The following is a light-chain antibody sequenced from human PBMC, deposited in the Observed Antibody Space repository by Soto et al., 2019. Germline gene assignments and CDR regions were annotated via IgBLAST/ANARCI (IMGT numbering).Light chain of an antibody. CDR2: KAS. CDR3: QEYNSYSVT. J-gene: IGKJ3*01. CDR1: QSISTW. V-gene: IGKV1-5*03. Sequence: DIQMTQSPSTLSAFVGDRVTITCRASQSISTWFAWYQQKPGKAPKLLIYKASSLESGVPSRFSGSGSGTEFTLTISSLQPDDFATYYCQEYNSYSVTFGPGTKVDIK.